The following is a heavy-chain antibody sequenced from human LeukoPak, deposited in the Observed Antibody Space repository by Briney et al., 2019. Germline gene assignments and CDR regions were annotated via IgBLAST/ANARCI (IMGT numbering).Heavy chain of an antibody. CDR2: ISSSSSYI. CDR3: ARSLAYCGGDCYSLLSRFDP. J-gene: IGHJ5*02. Sequence: GGSLRLSCAASGFTFSSYSMNWVRQAPGKGPEWVSSISSSSSYIYYADSVKGRFTISRDNAKNSLYLQMNSLRAEDTAVYYCARSLAYCGGDCYSLLSRFDPWGQGTLVTVSS. D-gene: IGHD2-21*02. CDR1: GFTFSSYS. V-gene: IGHV3-21*01.